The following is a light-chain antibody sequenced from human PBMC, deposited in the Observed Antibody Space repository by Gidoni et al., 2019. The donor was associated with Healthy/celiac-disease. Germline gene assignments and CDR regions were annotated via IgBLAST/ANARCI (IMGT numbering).Light chain of an antibody. CDR3: QQYGSSPST. V-gene: IGKV3-20*01. CDR1: QSVSSSY. J-gene: IGKJ3*01. CDR2: GAS. Sequence: EIVLTQSPGTLSLSPGERATLSCRASQSVSSSYLAWYQQKPVQAPRLLIYGASSRATGIPDRFSGSGSGTDFTLTISRLEPEDFAVYYCQQYGSSPSTFXPXTKVDIK.